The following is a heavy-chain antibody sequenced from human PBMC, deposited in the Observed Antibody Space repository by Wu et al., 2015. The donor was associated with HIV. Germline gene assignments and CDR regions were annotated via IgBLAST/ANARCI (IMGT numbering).Heavy chain of an antibody. CDR1: GYTFTSYD. CDR2: MNPNSGNT. J-gene: IGHJ5*02. CDR3: ARGLVYYGSGRGFDP. Sequence: QVQLVQSGTEVKKPGASVKVSCKASGYTFTSYDINWVRQATGQGLEWLGWMNPNSGNTGYAQKFQGRVTMTRNTSINTAYMELTSLRSEDTAVYYCARGLVYYGSGRGFDPWGQGTLVTVSS. V-gene: IGHV1-8*01. D-gene: IGHD3-10*01.